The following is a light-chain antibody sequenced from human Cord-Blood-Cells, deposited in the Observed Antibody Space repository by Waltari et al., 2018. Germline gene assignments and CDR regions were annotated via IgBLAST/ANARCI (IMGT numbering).Light chain of an antibody. Sequence: QSALTQPASVSGSPGQSITISCTGTSSDVGGYNYVSWYQQHPGKAPKLMIYEVSNRPSGVSNRCPGSKSGNTASLTISGLQAEDEADYYCSSYTSSSPYVFGTGTKVTVL. J-gene: IGLJ1*01. CDR2: EVS. CDR3: SSYTSSSPYV. CDR1: SSDVGGYNY. V-gene: IGLV2-14*01.